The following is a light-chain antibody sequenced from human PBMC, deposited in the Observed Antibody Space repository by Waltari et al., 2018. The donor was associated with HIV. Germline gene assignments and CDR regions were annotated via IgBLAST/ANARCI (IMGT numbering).Light chain of an antibody. J-gene: IGLJ3*02. Sequence: QSALTQPASVSGSPGQSITISCTGTGSDVGAYSLVSWYQQYPGKAPKVVIYEVNKRPSGASPRFSGAKYGTTASLTISGLQPEDEADYYCSSYAGYSTLVFGGGTKLTVL. CDR1: GSDVGAYSL. CDR2: EVN. V-gene: IGLV2-23*02. CDR3: SSYAGYSTLV.